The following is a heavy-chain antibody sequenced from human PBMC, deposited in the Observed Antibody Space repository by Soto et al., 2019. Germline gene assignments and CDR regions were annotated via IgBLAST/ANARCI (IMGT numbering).Heavy chain of an antibody. CDR1: GFTFSSFG. CDR2: ISGSGDSS. D-gene: IGHD2-2*03. J-gene: IGHJ4*02. CDR3: AKMGIGMFSHKHHFDH. V-gene: IGHV3-23*01. Sequence: EVQLLDSGGDLAQPGGSLRLSCTASGFTFSSFGMAWVRQAPGKGLEWVSAISGSGDSSYYADSVKDRFTISRDNPTKTWYLQMNNLRAEDTVVYYCAKMGIGMFSHKHHFDHWGQGTQVTVSS.